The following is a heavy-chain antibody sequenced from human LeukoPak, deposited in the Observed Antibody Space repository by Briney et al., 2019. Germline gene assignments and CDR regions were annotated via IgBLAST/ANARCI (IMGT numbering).Heavy chain of an antibody. CDR3: ARGVYSSSWAFDY. D-gene: IGHD6-13*01. V-gene: IGHV3-74*01. CDR2: IXSDGTYX. Sequence: PGGSLRLSCAASGFTFSSHLMHWVRQAPGKXLXXXSXIXSDGTYXXXXXXXXXXXTISRDKSKNTLYLQMNSLRAEDTAVYYCARGVYSSSWAFDYWGQGTLVTVSS. CDR1: GFTFSSHL. J-gene: IGHJ4*02.